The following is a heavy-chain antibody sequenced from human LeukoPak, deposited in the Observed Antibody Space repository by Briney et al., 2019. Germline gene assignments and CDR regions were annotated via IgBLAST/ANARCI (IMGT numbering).Heavy chain of an antibody. J-gene: IGHJ4*02. CDR3: ARGPFIVATGGPAYYFDY. CDR2: MNPNSGNT. CDR1: GYTFTSYD. Sequence: ASVKVSCKASGYTFTSYDINWVRQATGQGLEWMGWMNPNSGNTGYAQKFQGRVTMTRNTSISTAYMELSSLRSEDTAVYYCARGPFIVATGGPAYYFDYWGQGTLVTVSS. V-gene: IGHV1-8*01. D-gene: IGHD5-12*01.